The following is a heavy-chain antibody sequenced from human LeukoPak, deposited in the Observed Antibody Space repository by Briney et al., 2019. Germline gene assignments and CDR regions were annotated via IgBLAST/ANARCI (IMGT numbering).Heavy chain of an antibody. Sequence: SGGSLRLSCAASGFTFSSYWMHWVRQVPGKGLVWVSRINSDGSSTSYADVVKGRFTIPRDNAKNTLYLQMNSLRAEDTAVYYCARPTAYDFWSGSLDYWGQGTLVTVSS. CDR2: INSDGSST. V-gene: IGHV3-74*01. D-gene: IGHD3-3*01. J-gene: IGHJ4*02. CDR3: ARPTAYDFWSGSLDY. CDR1: GFTFSSYW.